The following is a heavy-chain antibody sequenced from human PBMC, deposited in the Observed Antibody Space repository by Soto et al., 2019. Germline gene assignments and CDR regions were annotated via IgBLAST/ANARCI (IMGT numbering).Heavy chain of an antibody. CDR3: ARQTTYSSSWFDF. CDR1: GGSIINYY. CDR2: IYSSGSA. V-gene: IGHV4-4*07. Sequence: SETLSLTCTVSGGSIINYYWTWIRQPAGKGLEWVGRIYSSGSASYNPSLKSRLSMSVDTSKNQFTLKLTSVTAADTALYYCARQTTYSSSWFDFWGHGTLVTVSS. D-gene: IGHD6-13*01. J-gene: IGHJ5*01.